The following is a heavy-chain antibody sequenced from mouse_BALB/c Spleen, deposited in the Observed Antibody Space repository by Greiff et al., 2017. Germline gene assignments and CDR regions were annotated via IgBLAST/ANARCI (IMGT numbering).Heavy chain of an antibody. D-gene: IGHD2-1*01. CDR1: GYAITSDYA. J-gene: IGHJ1*01. V-gene: IGHV3-2*02. CDR3: ARDGNYEAWYFDV. Sequence: EVKLQESGPGLVKPSQSLSLTCTVTGYAITSDYAWNWLRQFPGNKLEWMGYISYSGSTSYNPSLKSRISITRDTSKNQFFLQLNSVTTEDTATYYCARDGNYEAWYFDVWGAGTTVTVSS. CDR2: ISYSGST.